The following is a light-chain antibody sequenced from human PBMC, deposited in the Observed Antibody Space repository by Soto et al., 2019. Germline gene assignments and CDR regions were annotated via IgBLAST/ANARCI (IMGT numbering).Light chain of an antibody. J-gene: IGKJ5*01. Sequence: EIVLTQSPATLSLSPGERATLSCRASQSVSRYLAWYQQKPGQAPRLLIYDASNRATGIPARFSGSGSGTDFTLTIIGLEPEDFAVYYCQQRTNWPPSFGQGTRLEIK. CDR1: QSVSRY. V-gene: IGKV3-11*01. CDR2: DAS. CDR3: QQRTNWPPS.